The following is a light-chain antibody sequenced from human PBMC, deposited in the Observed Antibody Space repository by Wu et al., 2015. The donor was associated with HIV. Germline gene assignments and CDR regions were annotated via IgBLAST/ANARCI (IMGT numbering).Light chain of an antibody. CDR1: LSVGTN. CDR3: QQYQNWPRT. V-gene: IGKV3-15*01. Sequence: EIVMTQSPDTLSVSPGGRATLSCRASLSVGTNLAWYQHRPDRPPKLLFHTASTRATGIPGRFSGSGAGTEFTLTITNLQPSDCAVYFCQQYQNWPRTFGQGT. CDR2: TAS. J-gene: IGKJ1*01.